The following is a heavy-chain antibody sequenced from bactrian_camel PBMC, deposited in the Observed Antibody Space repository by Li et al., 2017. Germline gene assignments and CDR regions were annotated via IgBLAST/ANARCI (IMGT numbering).Heavy chain of an antibody. CDR1: GYTYNRNC. CDR2: ISTNGART. J-gene: IGHJ4*01. CDR3: AASWDVTAKTAIIT. V-gene: IGHV3S1*01. D-gene: IGHD3*01. Sequence: HVQLVESGGGSVEAGGSLRLSCAASGYTYNRNCMAWFRQAPGKEREGVAAISTNGARTDYANSVKGRFTITMNSVQNTVWLQMNSLLPEDTAVYYCAASWDVTAKTAIITGAGGPRSPSP.